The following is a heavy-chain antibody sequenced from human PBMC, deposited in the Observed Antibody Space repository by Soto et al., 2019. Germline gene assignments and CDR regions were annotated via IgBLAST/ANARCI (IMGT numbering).Heavy chain of an antibody. D-gene: IGHD5-18*01. CDR1: GFTFSSFW. Sequence: EVQVVESGGGLVQPGGSLRLSCAGSGFTFSSFWMIWVRQAPGKGLEWVANIKGDGSEKYYANSVRGRFTVSRDNAKNSVYLQMNSLRVEDAAVYYCARDSDSVYSQDFWGQGTLVTVSS. CDR2: IKGDGSEK. J-gene: IGHJ4*02. CDR3: ARDSDSVYSQDF. V-gene: IGHV3-7*01.